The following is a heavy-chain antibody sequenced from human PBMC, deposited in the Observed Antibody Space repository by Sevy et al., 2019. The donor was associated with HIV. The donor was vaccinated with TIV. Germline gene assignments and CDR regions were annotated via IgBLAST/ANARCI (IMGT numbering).Heavy chain of an antibody. D-gene: IGHD3-3*01. CDR3: ARGNKDYDFWSSYYLSDYGVLYYYYYGMDV. CDR2: ISSSSSTI. V-gene: IGHV3-48*01. CDR1: GFTFSSYS. J-gene: IGHJ6*02. Sequence: GGSLRLSCAASGFTFSSYSMNWVRQAPGKGLEWVSYISSSSSTIYYADSVKGRFTISRDNAKNSLYLQMNSLRAEDTAVYYCARGNKDYDFWSSYYLSDYGVLYYYYYGMDVWGQGTTVTVSS.